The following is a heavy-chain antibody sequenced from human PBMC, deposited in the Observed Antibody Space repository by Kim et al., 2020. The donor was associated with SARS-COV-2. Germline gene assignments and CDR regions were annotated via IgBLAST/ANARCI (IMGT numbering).Heavy chain of an antibody. CDR3: ARAKNFNSRTAMDV. V-gene: IGHV3-33*01. D-gene: IGHD3-9*01. CDR1: GFTFSSYG. CDR2: IWYDGSNK. J-gene: IGHJ6*03. Sequence: GGSLRLSCAASGFTFSSYGMHWVLQAPGKGLEWVAVIWYDGSNKYYADSVKGRFTISRDNSKNTLYLQMNSLRAEDTAVYYCARAKNFNSRTAMDVWGKGTTVTVSS.